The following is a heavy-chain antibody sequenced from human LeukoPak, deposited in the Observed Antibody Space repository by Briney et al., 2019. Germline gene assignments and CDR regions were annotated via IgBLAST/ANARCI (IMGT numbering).Heavy chain of an antibody. CDR1: GFTFSSYA. V-gene: IGHV3-30-3*01. D-gene: IGHD2-21*01. CDR3: AKDLFLWYFDL. CDR2: ISYDRSNK. J-gene: IGHJ2*01. Sequence: GGSLRLSCAASGFTFSSYAMHWVRQAPGKGLEWVAVISYDRSNKYYADSVKGRFTISRDNSKNTLYLQMNSLRAEDTAVYYCAKDLFLWYFDLWGRGTLVTVSS.